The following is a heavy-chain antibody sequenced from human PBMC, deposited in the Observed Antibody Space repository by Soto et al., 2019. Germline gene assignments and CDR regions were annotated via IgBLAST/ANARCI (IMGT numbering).Heavy chain of an antibody. CDR1: GFTFDDYA. CDR2: ISWNSGSI. Sequence: GGSLRLSCAASGFTFDDYAMHWVRQAPGKGLEWVSGISWNSGSIGYADSVKGRFTISRDNAKNSLYLQMSSLRAEDTALYYCAKGSGSYYLYYGMDVWGQGTTVTVSS. D-gene: IGHD1-26*01. V-gene: IGHV3-9*01. CDR3: AKGSGSYYLYYGMDV. J-gene: IGHJ6*02.